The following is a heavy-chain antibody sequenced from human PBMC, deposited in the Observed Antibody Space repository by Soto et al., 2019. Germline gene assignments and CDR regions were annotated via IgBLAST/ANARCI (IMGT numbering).Heavy chain of an antibody. J-gene: IGHJ6*02. CDR1: GFTFSTYS. V-gene: IGHV3-21*01. CDR2: ISSRSDI. D-gene: IGHD2-2*02. Sequence: GGSLRLSCVGSGFTFSTYSINWVRQAPGKGLEWVSSISSRSDIYYADSVKGRFTISRDNAKNSVSLQMNSLRAEDTAVYYCAREYTAWPLAYGLDVWGQGTTVTV. CDR3: AREYTAWPLAYGLDV.